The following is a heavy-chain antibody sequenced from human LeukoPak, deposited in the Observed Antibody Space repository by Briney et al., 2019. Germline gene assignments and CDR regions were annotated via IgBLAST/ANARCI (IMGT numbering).Heavy chain of an antibody. D-gene: IGHD2-21*02. CDR1: DCHSLLGMR. V-gene: IGHV2-70*04. Sequence: SGPTLIHPHRPCHCLSTSLDCHSLLGMRESWVRQPPGKALEWLARIYWDDDKFFSILLKTCLTISKDASKHQVVLTVTNMDAVDTATYYCARFYCDGACYSPTLFDYWGEGILVTLP. CDR3: ARFYCDGACYSPTLFDY. J-gene: IGHJ4*02. CDR2: IYWDDDK.